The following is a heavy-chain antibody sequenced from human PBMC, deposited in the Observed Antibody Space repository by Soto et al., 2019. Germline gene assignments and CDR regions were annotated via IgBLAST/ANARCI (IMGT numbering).Heavy chain of an antibody. CDR3: ATSKIAAAGIGEYNWFDP. D-gene: IGHD6-13*01. CDR1: GYTFTGYY. J-gene: IGHJ5*02. CDR2: INPNSGGT. Sequence: ASVKVSCKASGYTFTGYYMHWVRQAPGQGLEWMGWINPNSGGTNYAQKFQGWVTMTRDTSISTAYMELSRLRSDDTAVYYCATSKIAAAGIGEYNWFDPWGQGTLVTVSS. V-gene: IGHV1-2*04.